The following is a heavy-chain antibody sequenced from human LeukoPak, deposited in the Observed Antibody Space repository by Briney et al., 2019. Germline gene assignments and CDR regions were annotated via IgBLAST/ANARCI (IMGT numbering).Heavy chain of an antibody. CDR1: GFSFSTYA. CDR3: AKGGIYSSSPFDS. Sequence: GGSLRLSCAASGFSFSTYAMSWVRQAPGKGLEWVSSISSGGISTYYADSVKGRFTVSRDNSKNTLYLQMNSLRAEDTDIYYCAKGGIYSSSPFDSWGQGTLVTVSS. J-gene: IGHJ4*02. V-gene: IGHV3-23*01. D-gene: IGHD2-21*01. CDR2: ISSGGIST.